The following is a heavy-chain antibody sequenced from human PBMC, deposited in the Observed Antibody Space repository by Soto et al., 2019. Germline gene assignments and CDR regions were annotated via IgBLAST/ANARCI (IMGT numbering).Heavy chain of an antibody. CDR1: GFSLTTRGVG. D-gene: IGHD3-16*01. Sequence: QITLKESGPTLVKPTQTLTLTCTFSGFSLTTRGVGVGWIRQPPGKALECLALIYWDDDKRYSPSLQSRLSLSKXTXRNQVILTMTNVDPVDTATYYCAHIPNYYQYDWFDPWGQGTLVSVSS. CDR3: AHIPNYYQYDWFDP. J-gene: IGHJ5*02. V-gene: IGHV2-5*02. CDR2: IYWDDDK.